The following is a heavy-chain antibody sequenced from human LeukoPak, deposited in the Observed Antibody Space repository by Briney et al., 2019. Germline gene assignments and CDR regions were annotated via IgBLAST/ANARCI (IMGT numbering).Heavy chain of an antibody. Sequence: SVKVSCKASGGTFSSYAISWVRQAPGQGLEWMGRIIPILGIANYAQKFQGRVTTTADKSTSTAYMELSSLRSEDTAVYYCATYRLRYNWNDGVDYWGQGTLVTVSS. CDR2: IIPILGIA. J-gene: IGHJ4*02. V-gene: IGHV1-69*04. CDR1: GGTFSSYA. D-gene: IGHD1-1*01. CDR3: ATYRLRYNWNDGVDY.